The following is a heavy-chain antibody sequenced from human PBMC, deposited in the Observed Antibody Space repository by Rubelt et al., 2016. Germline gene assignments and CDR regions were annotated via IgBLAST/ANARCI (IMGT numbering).Heavy chain of an antibody. J-gene: IGHJ4*02. Sequence: VSAISGSGGSTYYADSVKGRFTISRDNSKNTLYLQMNSLRAEDTAVYYCAKPRTASYGDYAIGYWGQGTLVTVSS. D-gene: IGHD4-17*01. CDR2: ISGSGGST. V-gene: IGHV3-23*01. CDR3: AKPRTASYGDYAIGY.